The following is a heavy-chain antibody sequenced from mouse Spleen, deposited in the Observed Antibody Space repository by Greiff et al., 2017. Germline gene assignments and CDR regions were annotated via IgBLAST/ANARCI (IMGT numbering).Heavy chain of an antibody. CDR1: GYTFTSYW. CDR3: ARCHYYGYAMDY. Sequence: QVQLQQPGAELVRPGTSVKLSCKASGYTFTSYWMHWVKQRPGQGLEWIGVIDPSDSYTNYNQKFKGKATLTVDTSSSTAYMQLSSLTSEDSAVYYCARCHYYGYAMDYWGQGTSVTVSS. D-gene: IGHD1-2*01. V-gene: IGHV1-59*01. CDR2: IDPSDSYT. J-gene: IGHJ4*01.